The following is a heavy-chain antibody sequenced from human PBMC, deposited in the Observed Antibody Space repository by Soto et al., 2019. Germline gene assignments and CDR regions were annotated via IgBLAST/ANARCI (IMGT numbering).Heavy chain of an antibody. J-gene: IGHJ6*03. CDR2: IIPILGIA. D-gene: IGHD6-13*01. CDR1: GGTFSSYT. Sequence: QVQLVQSGAEVKKPGSSVKVSCKASGGTFSSYTISWVRQAPGQGLEWMGRIIPILGIANYAQKFQGRVTITADKSTSTAYMELSSLRSEDTAXXXCAXXXXXAGTXXVRRDYYYYMDVWGKGTTVTVSS. V-gene: IGHV1-69*02. CDR3: AXXXXXAGTXXVRRDYYYYMDV.